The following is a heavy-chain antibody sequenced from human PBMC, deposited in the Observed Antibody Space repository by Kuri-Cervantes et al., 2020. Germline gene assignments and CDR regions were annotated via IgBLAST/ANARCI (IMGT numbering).Heavy chain of an antibody. J-gene: IGHJ4*02. CDR2: INTNTGNP. V-gene: IGHV7-4-1*02. CDR1: GYTFTTYA. CDR3: AREAVAGTLPLDY. Sequence: ASVKVSCKASGYTFTTYAINWVRQVPGQGLEWMGWINTNTGNPTYAQGFTGRFVFSLDTSVSTAYLQISSLKAEDTAVYYCAREAVAGTLPLDYWGQGTLVTVSS. D-gene: IGHD6-19*01.